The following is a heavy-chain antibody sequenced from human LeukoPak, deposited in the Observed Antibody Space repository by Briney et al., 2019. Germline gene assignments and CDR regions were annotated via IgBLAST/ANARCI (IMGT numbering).Heavy chain of an antibody. CDR1: GFIFSGCW. D-gene: IGHD6-6*01. CDR2: IKQDGSEK. J-gene: IGHJ4*02. V-gene: IGHV3-7*01. Sequence: PGGSLRLSCAASGFIFSGCWMSWVRQAPSKRLEWVANIKQDGSEKYYVDSVKGRFTIPRDNAKNSLYLQMNSLRAEDTAVYYCARFSSGAYYYFDYWGQGTLVTVPS. CDR3: ARFSSGAYYYFDY.